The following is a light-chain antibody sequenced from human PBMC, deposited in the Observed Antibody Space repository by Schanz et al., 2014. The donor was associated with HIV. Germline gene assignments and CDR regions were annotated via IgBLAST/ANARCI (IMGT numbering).Light chain of an antibody. CDR1: SSDVGTYNS. CDR2: GVA. CDR3: ISYTSDTVV. V-gene: IGLV2-14*03. J-gene: IGLJ2*01. Sequence: QSALTQPASVSGSPGQSITISCTGSSSDVGTYNSVSWYHQHPGKAPKLIIYGVANRPSGVSHRFSGSKSGNTASLTISGLQAEDEADYYCISYTSDTVVFGGGTKLTVL.